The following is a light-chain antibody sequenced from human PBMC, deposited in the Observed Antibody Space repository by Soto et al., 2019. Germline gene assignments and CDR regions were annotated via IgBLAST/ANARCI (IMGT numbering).Light chain of an antibody. CDR1: QSVSTY. CDR2: DAS. V-gene: IGKV3-11*01. Sequence: EIVLTQSPATLSLSPGERATLSCRTSQSVSTYLAWYQQKPGQAPRLLIYDASNRATGIPARFSGSGSGTDFTLTISSLEPEAFAIYYCQQRYNWPPLTFGGGTKVEIK. J-gene: IGKJ4*01. CDR3: QQRYNWPPLT.